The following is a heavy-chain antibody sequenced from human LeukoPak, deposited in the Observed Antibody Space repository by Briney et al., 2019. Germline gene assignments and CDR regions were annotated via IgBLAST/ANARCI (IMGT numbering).Heavy chain of an antibody. J-gene: IGHJ4*02. D-gene: IGHD3-22*01. CDR3: ARGGYSDSGGYYYGFDY. Sequence: PGGSLRLSCAASEFTVSSNYMSWVRQAPGKGLEWVSSISSTSSYIYYADSVKGRFTVSRDNAKNSLYLQMDSLRAEDTAVYYCARGGYSDSGGYYYGFDYWGQGTLVTVSS. V-gene: IGHV3-21*06. CDR1: EFTVSSNY. CDR2: ISSTSSYI.